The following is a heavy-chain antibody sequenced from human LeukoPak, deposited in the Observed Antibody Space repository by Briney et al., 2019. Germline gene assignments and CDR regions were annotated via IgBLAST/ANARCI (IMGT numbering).Heavy chain of an antibody. CDR2: IYHSGSP. J-gene: IGHJ4*02. D-gene: IGHD1-1*01. V-gene: IGHV4-4*02. CDR3: ARVNINNWHSCDY. CDR1: GGSISSNNW. Sequence: SGTLSLTCAVSGGSISSNNWWGWVRQPPGKGLEWIGEIYHSGSPNYNPSLKSRVTISIDKSRNHFSLNLSSVTAADTAVYYCARVNINNWHSCDYWGQGTLVTVSS.